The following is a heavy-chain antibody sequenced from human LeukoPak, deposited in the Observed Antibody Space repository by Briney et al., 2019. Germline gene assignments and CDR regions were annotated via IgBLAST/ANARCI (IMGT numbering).Heavy chain of an antibody. V-gene: IGHV4-39*01. J-gene: IGHJ4*02. CDR1: GGSISSSSYY. CDR3: ARHVLRYFDWLSTQPTFDY. D-gene: IGHD3-9*01. CDR2: IYYSGST. Sequence: SETLSLTCTVSGGSISSSSYYWGWIRQPLGKGLEWIGSIYYSGSTYYNPSLKSRVTISVDTSKNQFSLKLGSVTAADTAVYYCARHVLRYFDWLSTQPTFDYWGQGTLVTVSS.